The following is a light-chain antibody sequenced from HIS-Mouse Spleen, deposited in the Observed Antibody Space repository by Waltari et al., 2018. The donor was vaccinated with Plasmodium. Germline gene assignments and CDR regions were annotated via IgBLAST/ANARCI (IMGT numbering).Light chain of an antibody. CDR1: ALPKQY. CDR2: KDS. J-gene: IGLJ3*02. Sequence: SYELTQPPSVSVSPGQTARITCSGDALPKQYAYWYQQKPGQAPVLVLYKDSERPSGIPDGFSGSSSGTTVTLTISGVQAEDEADYYCQSADSSGTPNWVFGGGTKLTVL. CDR3: QSADSSGTPNWV. V-gene: IGLV3-25*03.